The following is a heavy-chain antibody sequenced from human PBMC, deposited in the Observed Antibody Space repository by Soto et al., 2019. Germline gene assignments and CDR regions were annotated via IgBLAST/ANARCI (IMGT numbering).Heavy chain of an antibody. CDR2: IYYSGST. V-gene: IGHV4-31*01. CDR1: GGSINSGGYY. CDR3: ARGSTTDYYGSVSYYSFADY. D-gene: IGHD3-10*01. J-gene: IGHJ4*01. Sequence: QVQLQESGPGLVKPSQTLSLTCTVSGGSINSGGYYWSWIRQHPGNGLENIGYIYYSGSTYYNPSLEGQVTIAVETSKNLFYLRLSSVRAADMAVYYCARGSTTDYYGSVSYYSFADYRVEATLVNVA.